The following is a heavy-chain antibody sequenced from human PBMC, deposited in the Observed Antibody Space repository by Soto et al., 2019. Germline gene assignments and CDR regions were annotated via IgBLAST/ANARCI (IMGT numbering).Heavy chain of an antibody. CDR2: TYHSGIT. CDR1: GSSMNTYY. CDR3: ARGSTRFDP. Sequence: SETLSLTCTVSGSSMNTYYWSWIRQPPGKGLEWIGYTYHSGITNYNPSLKSRVNILVDTSKNQFSLTVTSVTAVDTAVYYCARGSTRFDPWGQGTLVTVSS. D-gene: IGHD2-2*01. J-gene: IGHJ5*02. V-gene: IGHV4-59*01.